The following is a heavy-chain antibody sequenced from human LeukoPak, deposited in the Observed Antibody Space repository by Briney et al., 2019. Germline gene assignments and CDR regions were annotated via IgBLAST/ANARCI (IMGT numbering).Heavy chain of an antibody. J-gene: IGHJ6*03. CDR2: IYTSGST. V-gene: IGHV4-61*02. CDR1: GGSISSGSYY. D-gene: IGHD1-26*01. CDR3: ARRQSGSYYYYYYMDV. Sequence: SQTLSLTCTVTGGSISSGSYYWRWLRQPAGKGLEWLGRIYTSGSTNYNPSLKSRVTISVDTSKNQFSLKLSSVTAADTAVYYCARRQSGSYYYYYYMDVWGKGTTVTVSS.